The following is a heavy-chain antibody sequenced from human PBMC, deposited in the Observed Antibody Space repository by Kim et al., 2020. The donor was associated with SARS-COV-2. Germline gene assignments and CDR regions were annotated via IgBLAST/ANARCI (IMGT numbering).Heavy chain of an antibody. CDR1: GYTFTTYP. CDR3: ARDGVGPDPDDY. Sequence: ASVKVSCKAYGYTFTTYPIHWMRQAPGQRPEWMGWINAGNGDTKYSQNFQGRVTITRDTSASTAYMDLSRLTFEDTAVYYCARDGVGPDPDDYWGQGTLVTVSS. V-gene: IGHV1-3*01. J-gene: IGHJ4*02. D-gene: IGHD1-26*01. CDR2: INAGNGDT.